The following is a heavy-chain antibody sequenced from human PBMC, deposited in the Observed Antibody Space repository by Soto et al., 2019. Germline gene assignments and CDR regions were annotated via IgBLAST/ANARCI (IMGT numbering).Heavy chain of an antibody. Sequence: QVQLVQSGAEVKKPGASVKVSCKASGYIFTNYDINWVRQATGQELEYLGWINLNSGNTGYVQKFQGRVTMTRNTSENTAYMELNSLRSEDTAVYYCARGIKYGDYARWFDPCGQGTLVTVSS. CDR2: INLNSGNT. J-gene: IGHJ5*02. CDR3: ARGIKYGDYARWFDP. V-gene: IGHV1-8*01. CDR1: GYIFTNYD. D-gene: IGHD4-17*01.